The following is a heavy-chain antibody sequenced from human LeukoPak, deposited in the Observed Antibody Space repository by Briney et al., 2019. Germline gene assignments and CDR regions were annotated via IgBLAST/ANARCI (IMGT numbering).Heavy chain of an antibody. V-gene: IGHV1-24*01. CDR2: FDPEDGET. CDR3: ATLNWELRYFDY. J-gene: IGHJ4*02. Sequence: GASVKVSCKVSGYTLTELSMHWVRQAPGKGLEGMGGFDPEDGETIYAQKFQGRVTMTEDTSTDTAYMELSSLRSEDTAVYYCATLNWELRYFDYWGQGTLVTVSS. CDR1: GYTLTELS. D-gene: IGHD1-26*01.